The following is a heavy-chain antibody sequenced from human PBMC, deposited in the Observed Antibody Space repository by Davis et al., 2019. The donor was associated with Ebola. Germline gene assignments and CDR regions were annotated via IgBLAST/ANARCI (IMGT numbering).Heavy chain of an antibody. V-gene: IGHV4-39*07. D-gene: IGHD4-17*01. CDR2: IYYSGST. J-gene: IGHJ4*02. Sequence: SETLSLTCTVSGGSISSSSYYWGWIRQPPGKGLEWIGSIYYSGSTYYNPSLKSRVTISVDTSKNQFSLKLSSVTAADTAVYYCARVITDYGAKYFDYWGQGTLVTVSS. CDR3: ARVITDYGAKYFDY. CDR1: GGSISSSSYY.